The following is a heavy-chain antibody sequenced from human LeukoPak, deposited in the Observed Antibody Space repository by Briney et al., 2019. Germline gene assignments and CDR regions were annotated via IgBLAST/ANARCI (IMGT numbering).Heavy chain of an antibody. V-gene: IGHV3-21*01. J-gene: IGHJ4*02. D-gene: IGHD6-13*01. CDR1: GFTFSNYG. Sequence: GGSLRLSCEPPGFTFSNYGMHWVRQPPGKGLEWVSSISSSSSYIYYADSVKGRFTISRDNAKNSLYLQMNSLRAEDTAVYYCASGYSSSHFDYWGQGTLVTVSS. CDR3: ASGYSSSHFDY. CDR2: ISSSSSYI.